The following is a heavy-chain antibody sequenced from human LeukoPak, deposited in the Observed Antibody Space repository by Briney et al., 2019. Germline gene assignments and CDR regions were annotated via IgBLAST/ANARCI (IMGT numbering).Heavy chain of an antibody. D-gene: IGHD3-22*01. CDR2: VYYSGST. CDR1: GGSFSSSTYY. CDR3: ARQYYDSSGYYPWYFDY. Sequence: SETLSLTCGVSGGSFSSSTYYWGWIRQPPGKGLEWIGSVYYSGSTYYNQSLKSRVTISVDTSKNQFSLKLTSVTAADTAVYYCARQYYDSSGYYPWYFDYWGQGTLVTVSS. J-gene: IGHJ4*02. V-gene: IGHV4-39*01.